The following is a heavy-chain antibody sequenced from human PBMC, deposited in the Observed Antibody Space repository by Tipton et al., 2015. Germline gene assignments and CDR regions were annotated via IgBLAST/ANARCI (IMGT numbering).Heavy chain of an antibody. CDR1: GFTFSADS. CDR2: ISPSSRYI. CDR3: VRGRERGYRHGYYFDS. J-gene: IGHJ4*02. Sequence: SLRLSCAASGFTFSADSMHWVRQAPGKGLEWVASISPSSRYIYYGDSVKGRFTISRDNRKNSLNLQMNSLRAEDTAVYYCVRGRERGYRHGYYFDSWGQGTLVTVSS. D-gene: IGHD5-18*01. V-gene: IGHV3-21*01.